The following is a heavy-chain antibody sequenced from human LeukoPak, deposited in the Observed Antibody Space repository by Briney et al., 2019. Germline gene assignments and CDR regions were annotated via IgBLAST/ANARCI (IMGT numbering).Heavy chain of an antibody. V-gene: IGHV3-48*03. CDR3: ARDRAPPTSWYFDL. CDR2: ISSSGSTI. CDR1: GFTFSSYE. J-gene: IGHJ2*01. Sequence: GGSLRLSCAASGFTFSSYEMNWVRQAPGKGLEWVSYISSSGSTIYYADSMKGRFTISRDNSKNTLYLQMNSLRAEDTAVYYCARDRAPPTSWYFDLWGRGTLVTVSS. D-gene: IGHD3-10*01.